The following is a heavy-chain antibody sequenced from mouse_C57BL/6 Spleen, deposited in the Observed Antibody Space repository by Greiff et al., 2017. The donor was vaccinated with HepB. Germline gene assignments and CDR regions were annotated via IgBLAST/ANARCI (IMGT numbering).Heavy chain of an antibody. Sequence: VQLQQSGAELVKPGASVKISCNASGYAFSRYWLNWVKQRPGKGPEGIGQIYTGDGDTNYIGKVKGKATLTADKSSSTAYMQLSSLTSEDSAVYFWARGDGYYGAMDYWGQGTSVTVSS. D-gene: IGHD2-3*01. CDR2: IYTGDGDT. V-gene: IGHV1-80*01. CDR3: ARGDGYYGAMDY. J-gene: IGHJ4*01. CDR1: GYAFSRYW.